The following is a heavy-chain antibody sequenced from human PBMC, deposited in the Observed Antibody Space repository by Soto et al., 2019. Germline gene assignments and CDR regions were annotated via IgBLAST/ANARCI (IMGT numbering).Heavy chain of an antibody. CDR2: IIPIFGTA. CDR3: ARALTPENNNRNKDSSGYYYSGY. J-gene: IGHJ4*02. D-gene: IGHD3-22*01. CDR1: GGTFSSYA. Sequence: GASVKVSCKASGGTFSSYAISWVRQAPGQGLEWMGGIIPIFGTANYAQKFQGRVTITADESTSTAYMELSSLRSEDTAVYYCARALTPENNNRNKDSSGYYYSGYWGQGTLVTVSS. V-gene: IGHV1-69*13.